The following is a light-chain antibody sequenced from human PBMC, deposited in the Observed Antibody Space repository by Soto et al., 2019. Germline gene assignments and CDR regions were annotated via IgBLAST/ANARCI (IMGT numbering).Light chain of an antibody. CDR3: QQYNTFSPWT. CDR1: QTISTW. Sequence: DIQITPSPSTLSASVGGRVSSTWPCSQTISTWLAWYQQKPGKAPKLLIYRASSLESGVPSRFSGSGSGTEFTLTISSLQPDDFATYYCQQYNTFSPWTFGQGTKVDIK. J-gene: IGKJ1*01. V-gene: IGKV1-5*03. CDR2: RAS.